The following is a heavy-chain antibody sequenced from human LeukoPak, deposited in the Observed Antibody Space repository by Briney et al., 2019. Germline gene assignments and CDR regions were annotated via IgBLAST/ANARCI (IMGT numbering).Heavy chain of an antibody. V-gene: IGHV5-51*01. J-gene: IGHJ4*02. CDR3: ARSPWNYYDY. D-gene: IGHD5-12*01. CDR1: GYTFTSYW. Sequence: EESLKISCKGSGYTFTSYWIGWVRQMPGKGREWMGIIHPGDFDTRYSPSFQGQVTISVDKSISTAYLQWSSLKASDTAMYYCARSPWNYYDYWGQGTLVTVSS. CDR2: IHPGDFDT.